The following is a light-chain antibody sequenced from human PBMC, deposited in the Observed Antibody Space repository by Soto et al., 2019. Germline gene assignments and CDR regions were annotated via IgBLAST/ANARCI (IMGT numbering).Light chain of an antibody. CDR1: QSISNW. CDR3: QQYNTFPWT. Sequence: DIQMTQSPSTLSASVGDRVTITCRASQSISNWLAWYQQKPGKAPKLLIYKASTLESGVPSRFSGSGSGTDLTLTISSLQPDDFATYYCQQYNTFPWTFGQGTKVEIK. CDR2: KAS. J-gene: IGKJ1*01. V-gene: IGKV1-5*03.